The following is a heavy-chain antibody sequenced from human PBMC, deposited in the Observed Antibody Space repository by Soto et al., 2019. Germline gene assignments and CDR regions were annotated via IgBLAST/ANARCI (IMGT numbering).Heavy chain of an antibody. CDR2: ISYDGSNK. CDR3: ARELQTYCSGGSCYVPWFDP. Sequence: QPGGSLRLSCAASGFTFSSYAMHWVRQAPGKGLEWVAVISYDGSNKYYADSVKGRFTISRDNSKNTLYLQMNSLRAEDTAVYYCARELQTYCSGGSCYVPWFDPWGQGTLVTVSS. J-gene: IGHJ5*02. V-gene: IGHV3-30-3*01. CDR1: GFTFSSYA. D-gene: IGHD2-15*01.